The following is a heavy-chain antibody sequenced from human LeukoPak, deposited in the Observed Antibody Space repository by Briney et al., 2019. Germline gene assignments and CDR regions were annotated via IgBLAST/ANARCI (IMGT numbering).Heavy chain of an antibody. CDR1: GFTFSSYE. D-gene: IGHD6-13*01. J-gene: IGHJ6*03. CDR2: ISSSGSTK. CDR3: ARDATTAVGWVYMDV. Sequence: GGSLRLSCAASGFTFSSYEMNWVRQAPGEGLEWLSHISSSGSTKYYANSVKGRFTISRDNAKNSVYLQMNSLTAEDTGLYYCARDATTAVGWVYMDVWGKGTTVTISS. V-gene: IGHV3-48*03.